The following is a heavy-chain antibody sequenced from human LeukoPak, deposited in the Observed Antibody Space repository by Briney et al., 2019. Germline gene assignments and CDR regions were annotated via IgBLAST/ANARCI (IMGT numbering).Heavy chain of an antibody. CDR2: INPGDSDT. D-gene: IGHD1-26*01. Sequence: GESLKISCQGSGYRFTNYWIGWVRQMPGKGLEFMGIINPGDSDTRYSPSFQGQVTISADKSFSTAYLQLNSLKASDTAMYYCARHATTGFIVNRFDPWGQGTLVTVFS. V-gene: IGHV5-51*01. CDR1: GYRFTNYW. CDR3: ARHATTGFIVNRFDP. J-gene: IGHJ5*02.